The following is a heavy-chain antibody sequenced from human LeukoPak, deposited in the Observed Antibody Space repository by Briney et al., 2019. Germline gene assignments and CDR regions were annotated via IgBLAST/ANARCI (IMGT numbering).Heavy chain of an antibody. D-gene: IGHD3-22*01. J-gene: IGHJ4*02. V-gene: IGHV1-69*02. CDR2: IIPILGIA. CDR3: ARYQYYYDSSGYPVDY. Sequence: SVKVSCKASGGTFSSYTISWVRQAPGQGLEWMGRIIPILGIANYAQKFQGRATITADKSTSTAYMELSSLRSEDTAVYYCARYQYYYDSSGYPVDYWGQGTLVTVSS. CDR1: GGTFSSYT.